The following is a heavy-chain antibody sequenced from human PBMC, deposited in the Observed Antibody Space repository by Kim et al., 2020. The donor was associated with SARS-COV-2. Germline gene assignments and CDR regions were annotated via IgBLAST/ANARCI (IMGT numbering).Heavy chain of an antibody. CDR3: AKDRFKGGSSWYYFDY. Sequence: GGSLRLSCAASGFTFSSYAMSWVRQAPGKGLEWVSAISGSGGSTYYADSVKGRFTISRDNSKNTLYLQLNSLRAEDTAVYYCAKDRFKGGSSWYYFDYWGQGTLVTVSS. D-gene: IGHD6-13*01. J-gene: IGHJ4*02. V-gene: IGHV3-23*01. CDR1: GFTFSSYA. CDR2: ISGSGGST.